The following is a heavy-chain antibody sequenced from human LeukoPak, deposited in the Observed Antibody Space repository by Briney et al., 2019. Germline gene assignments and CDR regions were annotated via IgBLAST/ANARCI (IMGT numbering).Heavy chain of an antibody. Sequence: PSQTLSLTCTVSGGSVSSGDYYWSWIRQPPGKGLEWIGYIYYSGSTHYNPSLKSRITISVDTSKNQFSLKLSSVTAADTALYYCARIGVSSGWAFDYWGQGTLVTVSS. CDR3: ARIGVSSGWAFDY. J-gene: IGHJ4*02. CDR2: IYYSGST. CDR1: GGSVSSGDYY. V-gene: IGHV4-30-4*01. D-gene: IGHD6-19*01.